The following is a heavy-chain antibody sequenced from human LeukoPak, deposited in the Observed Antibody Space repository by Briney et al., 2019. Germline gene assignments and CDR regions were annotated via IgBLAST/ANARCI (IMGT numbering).Heavy chain of an antibody. Sequence: GGSLSFSSAASAFTFKCFALTWPAPGPGLGWEWVSSVGATGDNTYHADSVKGGFTTSRDNSKNTLYLQMNSLRAEDTAVYYCAKDWTQFPWWGQGILVTVSS. CDR3: AKDWTQFPW. CDR1: AFTFKCFA. V-gene: IGHV3-23*01. J-gene: IGHJ4*02. D-gene: IGHD3/OR15-3a*01. CDR2: VGATGDNT.